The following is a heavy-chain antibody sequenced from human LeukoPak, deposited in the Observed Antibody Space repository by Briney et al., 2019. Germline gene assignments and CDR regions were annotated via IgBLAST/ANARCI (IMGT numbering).Heavy chain of an antibody. CDR1: GYTLTELS. J-gene: IGHJ6*02. CDR2: FDPEDGET. Sequence: ASVKVSCKVSGYTLTELSMHWVRQAPGKGLEWMGGFDPEDGETIYAQKFQGRVTMTEDTSTDTAYMELSSLRPEDTAVYYCARVVLGRRWLQTSYYYGMDVWGQGTTVTVSS. D-gene: IGHD5-24*01. V-gene: IGHV1-24*01. CDR3: ARVVLGRRWLQTSYYYGMDV.